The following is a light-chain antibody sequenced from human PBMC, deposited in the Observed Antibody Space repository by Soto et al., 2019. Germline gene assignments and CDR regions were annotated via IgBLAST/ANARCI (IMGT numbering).Light chain of an antibody. CDR1: QSVSSN. V-gene: IGKV3-15*01. Sequence: EIVMTQSPATLSVSPGERATLSCRASQSVSSNLAWYQQKPGQAPRLLIYGASTRATGIPARFSGSGSGTEFTRTISSLQSEDFAVYYCQQYNNWPPLMYTFGQGTKLEIK. CDR3: QQYNNWPPLMYT. CDR2: GAS. J-gene: IGKJ2*01.